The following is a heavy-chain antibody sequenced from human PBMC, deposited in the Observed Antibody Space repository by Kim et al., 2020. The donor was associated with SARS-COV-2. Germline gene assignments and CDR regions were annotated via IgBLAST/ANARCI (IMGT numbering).Heavy chain of an antibody. CDR3: ATTIGRSANWYGPIGL. CDR1: GGSLYNYA. CDR2: IMPIFGTS. Sequence: SPVKVSCKASGGSLYNYAISWVRQASGHGLEWVGGIMPIFGTSNYAQNFQGRVTITADDSTSTAYMEVSSLRSDDTALYYCATTIGRSANWYGPIGLWGQGALVTVTS. V-gene: IGHV1-69*13. D-gene: IGHD1-1*01. J-gene: IGHJ5*02.